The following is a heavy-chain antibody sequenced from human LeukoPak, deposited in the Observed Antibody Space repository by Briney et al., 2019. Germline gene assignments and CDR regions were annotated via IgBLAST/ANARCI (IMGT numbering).Heavy chain of an antibody. CDR3: ARHRGYSSGLFEY. CDR1: GGSISSFY. J-gene: IGHJ4*02. D-gene: IGHD6-19*01. CDR2: IYYSGSS. Sequence: SETLSLTCTVSGGSISSFYWSWIRQPPGKGLEWLGYIYYSGSSNYNPSLKSRITISVDTSKNQFSLNLSSVTAADTAVYYCARHRGYSSGLFEYWGQGTLVTVSS. V-gene: IGHV4-59*08.